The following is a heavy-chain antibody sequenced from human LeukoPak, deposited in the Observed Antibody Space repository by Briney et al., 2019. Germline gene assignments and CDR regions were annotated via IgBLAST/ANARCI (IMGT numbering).Heavy chain of an antibody. V-gene: IGHV3-74*01. CDR3: ARDRGPRTGFMVREAYDY. CDR1: RLGYRDSC. CDR2: INTDGSIT. D-gene: IGHD3-10*01. Sequence: GRSLRLSCEASRLGYRDSCLHWARQAPGKGLVWVSRINTDGSITNYADSVKGRFSISRDNAKNTLYLQMSSLRAEDTAVYYCARDRGPRTGFMVREAYDYWGQGTLVTVSS. J-gene: IGHJ4*02.